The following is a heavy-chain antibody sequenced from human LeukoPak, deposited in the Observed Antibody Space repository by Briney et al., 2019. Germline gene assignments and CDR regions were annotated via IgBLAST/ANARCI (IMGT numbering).Heavy chain of an antibody. D-gene: IGHD3-10*01. CDR3: ARWRRSSYLEY. CDR1: GGSISGYS. CDR2: IYHSGST. J-gene: IGHJ4*02. Sequence: SETLSLTCTVSGGSISGYSWSWIRQPPGKGLEWIGYIYHSGSTDNNPSLKSRVTISTDTSKNQFYLKLSSVTAADTAVYYCARWRRSSYLEYWGQGTLVTVSS. V-gene: IGHV4-59*01.